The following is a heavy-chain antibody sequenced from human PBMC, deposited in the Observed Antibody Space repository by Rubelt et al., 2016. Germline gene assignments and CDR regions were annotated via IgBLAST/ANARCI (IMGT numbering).Heavy chain of an antibody. V-gene: IGHV4-34*01. Sequence: QVQLQQWGAGLLKPSETLSLTCAVYGGSFSGYYWSWIRQQPGKGLEWLGYIYHTGSTKFNPSLESRISMSVDTSKNEFSLNLTSVTAADTAIDYCSKDVNPDSYGYGSFWGQGTRVTVSS. D-gene: IGHD5-18*01. CDR3: SKDVNPDSYGYGSF. CDR2: IYHTGST. J-gene: IGHJ4*02. CDR1: GGSFSGYY.